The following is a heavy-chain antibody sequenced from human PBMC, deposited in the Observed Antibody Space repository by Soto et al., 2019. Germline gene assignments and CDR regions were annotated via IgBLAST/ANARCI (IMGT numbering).Heavy chain of an antibody. V-gene: IGHV3-30-3*01. J-gene: IGHJ6*02. CDR1: GLSFGDDA. D-gene: IGHD2-21*02. CDR2: ITYDGSTK. CDR3: ARDVVTQMDFWLTSGMDV. Sequence: GGSLRLSCAASGLSFGDDAMHWVRQAPGKGLEWVAVITYDGSTKFYADSVRGRFTISRDNSKSTLYLQMASLISKDTAVYYCARDVVTQMDFWLTSGMDVCGQWTTVTVS.